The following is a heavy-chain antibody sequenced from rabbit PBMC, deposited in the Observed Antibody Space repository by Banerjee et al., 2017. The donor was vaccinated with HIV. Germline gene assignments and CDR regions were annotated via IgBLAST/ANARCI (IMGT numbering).Heavy chain of an antibody. Sequence: QEQLEESGGDLVKPGASLTLTCTASGFSLSSYWMCWVRQAPGKGLEWIGCIATGSGFTYYASWAKGRFTISKTSSTTVTLQMTSLTAADTATYFCAREDDYFKLWGQGTLVTVS. CDR3: AREDDYFKL. V-gene: IGHV1S45*01. J-gene: IGHJ4*01. CDR2: IATGSGFT. CDR1: GFSLSSYW.